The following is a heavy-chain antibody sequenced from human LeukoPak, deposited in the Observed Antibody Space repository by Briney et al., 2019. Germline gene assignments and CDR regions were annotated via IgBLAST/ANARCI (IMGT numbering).Heavy chain of an antibody. CDR1: GGSISSYY. CDR3: ARQMATISPLDY. Sequence: SETLSLTCTVSGGSISSYYWSWIRQPPGKGLEWIGYIYYSGSTNYNPSLKSRVTISVDTSKNQFSLKLSSVTAADTAVYYCARQMATISPLDYWGQGTLVTVSS. CDR2: IYYSGST. J-gene: IGHJ4*02. V-gene: IGHV4-59*08. D-gene: IGHD5-24*01.